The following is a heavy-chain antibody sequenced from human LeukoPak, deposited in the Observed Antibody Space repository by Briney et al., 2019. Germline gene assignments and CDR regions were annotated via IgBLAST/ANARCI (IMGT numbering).Heavy chain of an antibody. CDR2: IYHSGST. J-gene: IGHJ5*02. V-gene: IGHV4-4*02. CDR3: ASRGGGISYDFWSGYSNSWFDP. Sequence: SGTLSLTCAVSGGSISSSNWWSWARQPPGKGLEWIGEIYHSGSTNYNPSLRSRVNISVDKSKNQFSLKLSSVTAADTAVYYCASRGGGISYDFWSGYSNSWFDPWGQGTLVTVSS. CDR1: GGSISSSNW. D-gene: IGHD3-3*01.